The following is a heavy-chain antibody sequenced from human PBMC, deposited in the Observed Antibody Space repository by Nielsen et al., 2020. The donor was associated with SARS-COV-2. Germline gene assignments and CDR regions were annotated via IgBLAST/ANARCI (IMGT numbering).Heavy chain of an antibody. V-gene: IGHV3-30*03. J-gene: IGHJ5*02. D-gene: IGHD3-10*01. Sequence: GGSLRLSCAVSGFTISNYGMQWVRQAPGKGLEWVATMSHDGRLKWYADSVKGRFTISRDNSKSTLYLQMNSLRPDDTAVYFCARDRLWVGEVSWGQGTLVTVSS. CDR3: ARDRLWVGEVS. CDR1: GFTISNYG. CDR2: MSHDGRLK.